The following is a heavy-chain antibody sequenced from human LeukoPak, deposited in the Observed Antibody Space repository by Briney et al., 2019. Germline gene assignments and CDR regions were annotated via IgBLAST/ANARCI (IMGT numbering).Heavy chain of an antibody. CDR2: IHYSGST. CDR3: ARTGSTGGY. Sequence: PSETLSLTCTVSGGSVSGGNYYCSWTRQSPGKGLEWIGCIHYSGSTVYSPSLKSRVTMSIDTSKNQFSLNLSSVTAADTAVYYCARTGSTGGYWGQGTLVTVSS. V-gene: IGHV4-61*01. D-gene: IGHD1-14*01. CDR1: GGSVSGGNYY. J-gene: IGHJ4*02.